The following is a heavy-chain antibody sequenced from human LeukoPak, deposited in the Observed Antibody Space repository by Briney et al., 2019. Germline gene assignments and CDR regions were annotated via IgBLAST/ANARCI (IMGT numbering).Heavy chain of an antibody. V-gene: IGHV1-69*13. CDR3: ATVAPEDYYFDY. CDR1: GGTFSSYA. Sequence: ASVKVSCKASGGTFSSYAISWVRQAPGQGLEWMGGIIPIFGTASYAQKFQGRVTITADESTSTAYMELSSLRSEDTAVYYCATVAPEDYYFDYWGQGALVTVSS. J-gene: IGHJ4*02. D-gene: IGHD3/OR15-3a*01. CDR2: IIPIFGTA.